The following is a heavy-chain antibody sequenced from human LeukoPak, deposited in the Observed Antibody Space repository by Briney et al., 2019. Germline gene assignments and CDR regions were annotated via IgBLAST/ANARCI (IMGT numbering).Heavy chain of an antibody. CDR1: GGSISSYY. Sequence: KPSETLSLTCTVSGGSISSYYWSWIRQPPGKGLEWIGYIYYSGSTNHDPSLKSRVTISLDTSKNQFSLKLTSVTAADTAVYYCARKGGDDAFDFWGQGTMVTVSS. D-gene: IGHD7-27*01. CDR3: ARKGGDDAFDF. CDR2: IYYSGST. V-gene: IGHV4-59*12. J-gene: IGHJ3*01.